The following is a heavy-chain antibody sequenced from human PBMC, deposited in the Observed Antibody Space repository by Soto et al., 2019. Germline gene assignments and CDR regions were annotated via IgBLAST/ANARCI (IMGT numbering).Heavy chain of an antibody. CDR1: GFTFSSYG. D-gene: IGHD1-7*01. Sequence: PGGSLRLSCAASGFTFSSYGMHWVRQAPGKGLEWVAVISYDGSNKYYADSVKGRFTISRDNSKNTLYLQMNSLRAEDTAVYYCAKEELELPIFDYWGQGTLVTVSS. J-gene: IGHJ4*02. CDR2: ISYDGSNK. CDR3: AKEELELPIFDY. V-gene: IGHV3-30*18.